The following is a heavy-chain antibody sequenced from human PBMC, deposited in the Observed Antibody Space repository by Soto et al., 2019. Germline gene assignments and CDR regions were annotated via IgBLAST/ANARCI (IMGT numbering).Heavy chain of an antibody. CDR3: VRPLRSERNYGLDV. D-gene: IGHD1-26*01. CDR1: GLTVSNAY. Sequence: PGGSLRLSCAASGLTVSNAYMAWVRQAPGIGLEWVSVIYDNGTTYYADSVKGRFTISRDTTTNTLSLQMDSLRAEDTAVYYCVRPLRSERNYGLDVWGQGTTVTVSS. CDR2: IYDNGTT. J-gene: IGHJ6*02. V-gene: IGHV3-53*01.